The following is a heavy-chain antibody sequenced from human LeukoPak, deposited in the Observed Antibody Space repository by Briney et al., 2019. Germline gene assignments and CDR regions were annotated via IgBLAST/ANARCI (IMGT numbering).Heavy chain of an antibody. V-gene: IGHV3-66*03. D-gene: IGHD2-15*01. CDR2: IYSCGST. CDR3: ARGGPIYCSGDSCYPGDY. CDR1: GFTVSSNY. J-gene: IGHJ4*02. Sequence: PGGSLRLSCAASGFTVSSNYMSWVRQAPGKGLEWVSVIYSCGSTYYADSVKGRFTISRDNARNTLYLQMNSLRAEDTAVYYCARGGPIYCSGDSCYPGDYWGQGTLVTVSS.